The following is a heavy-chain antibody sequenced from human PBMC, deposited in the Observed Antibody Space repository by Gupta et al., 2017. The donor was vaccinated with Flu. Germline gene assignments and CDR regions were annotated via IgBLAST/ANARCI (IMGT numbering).Heavy chain of an antibody. Sequence: MGWVRQAPGKGLEWVSTISGSGGSTYYADSVKGRFTISRDNSKNTLYLQMNSLRAEDTAVYYCARGYCSSTSCYPYYFDYWGQGTLVTVSS. CDR2: ISGSGGST. V-gene: IGHV3-23*01. J-gene: IGHJ4*02. D-gene: IGHD2-2*01. CDR3: ARGYCSSTSCYPYYFDY.